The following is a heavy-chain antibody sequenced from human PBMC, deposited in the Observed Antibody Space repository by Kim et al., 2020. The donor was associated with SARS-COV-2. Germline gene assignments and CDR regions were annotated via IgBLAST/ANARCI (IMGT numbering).Heavy chain of an antibody. J-gene: IGHJ4*02. D-gene: IGHD2-8*01. CDR1: GGSISSSSYY. V-gene: IGHV4-39*01. Sequence: SETLSLTCTVSGGSISSSSYYWGWIRQPPGKGLEWIGSIYYSGSTYYNPSLKSRVTISVDTSKNQFSLKLSSVTAADTAVYYCARHPRGYCTNGVCYSVDYWGQGTLVTVSS. CDR3: ARHPRGYCTNGVCYSVDY. CDR2: IYYSGST.